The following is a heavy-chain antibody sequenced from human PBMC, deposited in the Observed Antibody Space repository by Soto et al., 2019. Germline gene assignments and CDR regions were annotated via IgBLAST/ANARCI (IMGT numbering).Heavy chain of an antibody. Sequence: XESLSVSCAASGFTVSSYCMHWVRQAPGKGLVWVSRIKGDVSETNYADSVKGRFTISRDNAKNTLYLQLNSLRAEDTAVYYCIRGNSGYGNFDYWGQGTRVTVSS. CDR3: IRGNSGYGNFDY. CDR2: IKGDVSET. V-gene: IGHV3-74*01. D-gene: IGHD5-12*01. CDR1: GFTVSSYC. J-gene: IGHJ4*02.